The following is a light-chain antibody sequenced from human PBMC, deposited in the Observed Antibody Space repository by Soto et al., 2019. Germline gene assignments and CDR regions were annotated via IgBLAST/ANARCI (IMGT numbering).Light chain of an antibody. CDR3: SSYTSSRTLHYV. CDR2: DVS. Sequence: QSVLTQPASVSGSPGQSITVSCTGTSSDVGGYNYVSWYQQHPGKAPKLMIYDVSNWPSGVSNRFSGSKSGNTASLTISGLQAEDEADYYCSSYTSSRTLHYVFGTGTKVTVL. V-gene: IGLV2-14*01. CDR1: SSDVGGYNY. J-gene: IGLJ1*01.